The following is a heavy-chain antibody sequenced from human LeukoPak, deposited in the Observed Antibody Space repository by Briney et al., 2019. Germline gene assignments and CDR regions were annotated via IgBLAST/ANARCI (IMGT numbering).Heavy chain of an antibody. D-gene: IGHD2-8*02. CDR3: AKARLSTGWAYNDY. CDR1: GFTFVNYA. CDR2: VVGGGSTT. J-gene: IGHJ4*02. V-gene: IGHV3-23*01. Sequence: AGGSLRLSCAASGFTFVNYAMSWVRQAPGKGLEWVPAVVGGGSTTFYADSVKGRFTISRDNSRNTVYLRINSLRAEDTAVYYCAKARLSTGWAYNDYWGQGTLVTVSS.